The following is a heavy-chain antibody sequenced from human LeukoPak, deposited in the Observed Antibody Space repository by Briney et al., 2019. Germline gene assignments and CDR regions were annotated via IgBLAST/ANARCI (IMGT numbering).Heavy chain of an antibody. CDR2: IYTSGST. D-gene: IGHD6-13*01. Sequence: SETLSLTCTVSGDSISSYYWSWIRQPAGQGLEWIGRIYTSGSTNYNPSLKSRVTISVDTSKNQFSLKLSSVTAADTAVYYCARTTSYYSSSWSLHDYWGQGTLVTVSS. J-gene: IGHJ4*02. CDR3: ARTTSYYSSSWSLHDY. CDR1: GDSISSYY. V-gene: IGHV4-4*07.